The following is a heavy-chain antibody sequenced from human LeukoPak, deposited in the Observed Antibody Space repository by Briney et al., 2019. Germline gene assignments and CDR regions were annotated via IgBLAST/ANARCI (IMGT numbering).Heavy chain of an antibody. Sequence: PLETLSLTCIVSGDSISSYYWSWIRQPPGKGLEWIGYIFHSANTNYNPSLKSRVTMSIDTSKNQFSLRLGSVTAADTAVYYCARQPYTIGAYYFDYWGPGTLVSVSS. J-gene: IGHJ4*02. V-gene: IGHV4-59*08. CDR1: GDSISSYY. CDR3: ARQPYTIGAYYFDY. D-gene: IGHD1-26*01. CDR2: IFHSANT.